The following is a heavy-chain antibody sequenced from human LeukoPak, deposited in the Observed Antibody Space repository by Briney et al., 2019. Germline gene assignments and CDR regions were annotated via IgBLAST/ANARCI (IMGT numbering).Heavy chain of an antibody. J-gene: IGHJ4*02. D-gene: IGHD3-22*01. CDR3: ARSGSYEAFDY. V-gene: IGHV3-49*03. CDR2: IRSKTYGGAT. Sequence: GGSLRLSCTGSGFTFGDYAMNWFRQAPGKGLEWVGFIRSKTYGGATEYAASVKGRFSISRDDSQNSLYLHMNSLQTDDTAVYFCARSGSYEAFDYWGQGTLVAVSS. CDR1: GFTFGDYA.